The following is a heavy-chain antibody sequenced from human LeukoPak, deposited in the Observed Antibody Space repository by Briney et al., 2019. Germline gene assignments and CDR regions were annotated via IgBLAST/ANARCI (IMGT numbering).Heavy chain of an antibody. Sequence: GGSLRLSCAASSTFTFSSYSMNWVRQAPGKGLEWVSSITSGSTYIYYLDSVKGRFTISRDNAKNSLYLQMNSLRAEDTAIYYCARDLRGYDSSWFDPWGQGTLVTVSS. CDR2: ITSGSTYI. V-gene: IGHV3-21*01. CDR3: ARDLRGYDSSWFDP. D-gene: IGHD5-12*01. CDR1: TFTFSSYS. J-gene: IGHJ5*02.